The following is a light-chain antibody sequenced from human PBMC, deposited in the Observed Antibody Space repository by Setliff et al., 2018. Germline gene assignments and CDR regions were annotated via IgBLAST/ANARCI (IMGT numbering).Light chain of an antibody. V-gene: IGLV2-14*03. CDR1: SSDVGSYDL. CDR3: NAYTSGSTYV. J-gene: IGLJ1*01. Sequence: QSALTQPASVSGSPGQSITISCSGTSSDVGSYDLVSWYQQHPGKAPKLIIYAVSDRPSGVSNRFSGSKSGNTASLTISGHQTKDEADYYCNAYTSGSTYVFGTGTKVTVL. CDR2: AVS.